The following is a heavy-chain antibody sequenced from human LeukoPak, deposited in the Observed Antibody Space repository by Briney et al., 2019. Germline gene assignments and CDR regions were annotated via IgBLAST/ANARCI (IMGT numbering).Heavy chain of an antibody. CDR3: ARDDSSGYYYEAGFDY. CDR1: GGSISSYY. J-gene: IGHJ4*02. D-gene: IGHD3-22*01. V-gene: IGHV4-59*12. CDR2: IYYSGST. Sequence: PSETLSLTCTVSGGSISSYYWSWIRQPPGKGLEWIGYIYYSGSTNYNPSLKSRVTISVDTSKNQFSLKLSSVTAADTAVYYCARDDSSGYYYEAGFDYWGQGTLVTVSS.